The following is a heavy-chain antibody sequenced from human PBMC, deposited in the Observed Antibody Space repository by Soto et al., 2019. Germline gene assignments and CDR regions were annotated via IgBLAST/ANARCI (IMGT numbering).Heavy chain of an antibody. CDR1: GYTFITYG. CDR2: ISGYNDKV. Sequence: ASVKVSCKASGYTFITYGISWVRQAPGLGLEWMGWISGYNDKVYYSPKLQGRVTMTRDTSTTTAYMELRSLRSDDTAVYYCARDERSDGSGISYYGLDVWGQGTTVTVSS. CDR3: ARDERSDGSGISYYGLDV. D-gene: IGHD3-10*01. V-gene: IGHV1-18*04. J-gene: IGHJ6*02.